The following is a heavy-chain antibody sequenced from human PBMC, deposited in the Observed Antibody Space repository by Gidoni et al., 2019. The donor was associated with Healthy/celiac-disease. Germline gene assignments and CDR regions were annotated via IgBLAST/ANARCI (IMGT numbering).Heavy chain of an antibody. J-gene: IGHJ6*02. CDR1: GGTFSSSA. Sequence: QVQLVQSGAEVKKPGSSVKVSCKAAGGTFSSSAISWVRQAPGQGIEWMGGISRIFGTANYAQKFQGRVTITADDSPSTAYRELSSLRSEETAVYSCARATRGGSQMGPYYYYYGMDVWGQGTTVTVSS. CDR2: ISRIFGTA. D-gene: IGHD1-26*01. CDR3: ARATRGGSQMGPYYYYYGMDV. V-gene: IGHV1-69*01.